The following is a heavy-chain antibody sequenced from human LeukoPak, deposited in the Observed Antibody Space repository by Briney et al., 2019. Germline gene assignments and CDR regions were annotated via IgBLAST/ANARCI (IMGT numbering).Heavy chain of an antibody. D-gene: IGHD4-17*01. CDR3: ARLTTVTADAFDI. CDR1: GGSISSGGYS. V-gene: IGHV4-30-2*01. J-gene: IGHJ3*02. CDR2: IYHSGST. Sequence: SQTLSLTCAVSGGSISSGGYSWSWIRQPPGKGLERIGYIYHSGSTYYNPSLKSRVTISVDRSKNQFSLKLSSVTAADTAVYYCARLTTVTADAFDIWGQGTMVTVSS.